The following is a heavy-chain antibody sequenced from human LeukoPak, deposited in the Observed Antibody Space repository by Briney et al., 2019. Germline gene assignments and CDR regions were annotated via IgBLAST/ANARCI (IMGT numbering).Heavy chain of an antibody. CDR2: ISPSGGST. Sequence: GASVKVSCKAFGYTFTSNYMHWVRQAPGQGPEWMGVISPSGGSTTYAQKFQGRVTLARDMSTSTDYLELSSLRSEDTAVYYCARGTGPHSASSIYWGQGILVTVSS. J-gene: IGHJ4*02. CDR3: ARGTGPHSASSIY. CDR1: GYTFTSNY. D-gene: IGHD1-14*01. V-gene: IGHV1-46*01.